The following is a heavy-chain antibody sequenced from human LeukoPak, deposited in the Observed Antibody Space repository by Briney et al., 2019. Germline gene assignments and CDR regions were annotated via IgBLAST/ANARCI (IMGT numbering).Heavy chain of an antibody. V-gene: IGHV3-73*01. J-gene: IGHJ4*02. Sequence: GGSLRLSCAASGFTFSGPAMHWVRQASGKGLEWVGRIRSKANSYATAYAASVKGRFTISRDDSKNTAYLQMNSLKTEDTAVYYCFTGIFDYWGQGTLVTVSS. CDR3: FTGIFDY. CDR1: GFTFSGPA. CDR2: IRSKANSYAT. D-gene: IGHD6-13*01.